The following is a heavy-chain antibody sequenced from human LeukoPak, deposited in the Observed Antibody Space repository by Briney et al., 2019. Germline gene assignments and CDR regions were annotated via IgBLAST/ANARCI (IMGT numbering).Heavy chain of an antibody. CDR1: GFTFSSYS. CDR2: ISSSSSYI. V-gene: IGHV3-21*01. D-gene: IGHD2-15*01. J-gene: IGHJ3*02. CDR3: ASEYCSGGSCYSTAFDI. Sequence: GGSLRLSCAASGFTFSSYSMNWVRQAPGKGLEWVSSISSSSSYIYYADSVKGRFTISRDDAKNSLYLQMNSLRAEDTAVYYCASEYCSGGSCYSTAFDIWGQGTMVTVSS.